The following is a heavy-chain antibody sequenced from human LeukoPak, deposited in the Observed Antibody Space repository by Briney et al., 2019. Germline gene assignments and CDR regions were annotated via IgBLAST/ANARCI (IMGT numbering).Heavy chain of an antibody. CDR1: GGSISSYY. CDR3: ARITMVRVVSVEDY. D-gene: IGHD3-10*01. V-gene: IGHV3-66*01. Sequence: ETLSLTCTVSGGSISSYYWSWVRQAPGKGLEWASVIYSGGSTYYADSVKGRFTISRDNSKNTLYLQMNSLRAEDTAVYYCARITMVRVVSVEDYWGQGTLVTVSS. CDR2: IYSGGST. J-gene: IGHJ4*02.